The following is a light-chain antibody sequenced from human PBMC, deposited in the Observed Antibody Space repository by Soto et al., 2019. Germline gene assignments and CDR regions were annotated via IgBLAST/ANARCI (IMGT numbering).Light chain of an antibody. Sequence: QSVLTQPPSVSGAPGQRVTISCTGSSSNIGAHYDVHWYQQLPGTAPKLLIYGNSNRPSGVPDRFSGSKSGTSASLAITGLQAGDEADYYCQSYDNSLSVYVFGTGTKLTVL. V-gene: IGLV1-40*01. CDR2: GNS. CDR1: SSNIGAHYD. J-gene: IGLJ1*01. CDR3: QSYDNSLSVYV.